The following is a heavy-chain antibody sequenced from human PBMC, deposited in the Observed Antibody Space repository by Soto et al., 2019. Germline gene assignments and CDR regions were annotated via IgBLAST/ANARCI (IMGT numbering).Heavy chain of an antibody. D-gene: IGHD6-13*01. CDR3: ERERIAAAGTRLDY. J-gene: IGHJ4*02. CDR1: GFTVSSNY. CDR2: IYSGGST. V-gene: IGHV3-66*01. Sequence: EVQLVESGGGLVQPGGSLRLSCAASGFTVSSNYMSWVRQAPGKGLEWVSVIYSGGSTYYADSVKGRFTISRDNSKNTLYLQMNSLRAEDTAVYYCERERIAAAGTRLDYWGQGTLVTVSS.